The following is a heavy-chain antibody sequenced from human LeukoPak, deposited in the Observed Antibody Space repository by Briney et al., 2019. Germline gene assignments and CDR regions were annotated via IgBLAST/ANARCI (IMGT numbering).Heavy chain of an antibody. V-gene: IGHV1-69*13. CDR3: ARDQMHNVLRFLEWSGYYYYYMDV. J-gene: IGHJ6*03. CDR2: IIPIFGTA. Sequence: GASVKVSCKASGGTFSSYAISWVRQAPGQGLEWMGGIIPIFGTANYAQKFLGRVTITADESTSTAYMELSSLRSEDTAVYYCARDQMHNVLRFLEWSGYYYYYMDVWGKGTTVTVSS. CDR1: GGTFSSYA. D-gene: IGHD3-3*01.